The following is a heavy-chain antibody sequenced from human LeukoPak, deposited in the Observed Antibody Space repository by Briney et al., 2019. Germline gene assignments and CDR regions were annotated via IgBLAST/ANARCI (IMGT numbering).Heavy chain of an antibody. CDR3: AREYIVVVPAAPTNHYYYYMDV. V-gene: IGHV1-2*02. D-gene: IGHD2-2*01. Sequence: ASVKVSCKASGYTFTGYYMHWVPQAPGHGLEWMGWINPNSGGTNYAQKLQGRVTMTRDTSISTAYMELSRLRSDDTAVYYCAREYIVVVPAAPTNHYYYYMDVWGKGTTVTVSS. CDR1: GYTFTGYY. CDR2: INPNSGGT. J-gene: IGHJ6*03.